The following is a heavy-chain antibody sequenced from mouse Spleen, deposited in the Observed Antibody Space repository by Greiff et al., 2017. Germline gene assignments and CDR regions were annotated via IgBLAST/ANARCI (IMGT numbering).Heavy chain of an antibody. CDR3: ARGGYYDYDAMDY. D-gene: IGHD1-1*02. CDR2: INPNNGGT. Sequence: VQLQQSGPELVKPGASVKIPCKASGYPFTDYNMDWVKQSHGKSLEWIGDINPNNGGTIYNQKFKGKATLTVDKSSSTAYMELRSLTSEDTAVYYCARGGYYDYDAMDYWGQGTSVTVSS. V-gene: IGHV1-18*01. CDR1: GYPFTDYN. J-gene: IGHJ4*01.